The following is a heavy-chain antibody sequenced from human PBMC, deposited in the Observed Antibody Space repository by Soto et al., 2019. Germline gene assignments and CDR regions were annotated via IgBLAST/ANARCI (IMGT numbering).Heavy chain of an antibody. CDR3: ARTGKYDILTGHFDS. CDR2: IIPVFGTV. V-gene: IGHV1-69*19. D-gene: IGHD3-9*01. CDR1: GGTFSSSA. J-gene: IGHJ4*02. Sequence: QVQLVQSGAEVKKPGSSVKVSCKASGGTFSSSAISWVRQAPGQGLAWMGGIIPVFGTVEYAQKFQGRVTITADESTTTVYMELSSLRSEDTAVYYCARTGKYDILTGHFDSWGQGTLVTVSS.